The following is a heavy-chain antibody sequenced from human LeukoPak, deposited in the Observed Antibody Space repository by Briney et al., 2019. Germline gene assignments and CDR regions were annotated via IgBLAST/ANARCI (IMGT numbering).Heavy chain of an antibody. D-gene: IGHD3-16*01. V-gene: IGHV3-15*07. CDR3: TTGIDYGGGY. Sequence: GGSLRLSCAVSGFSFTNVWMNWVRQAPGKGLEWVGRIKNKEEGEKTDYAAPVKGRFAISRDDSKATLFLQMNSLKMEDTAIYYCTTGIDYGGGYWGQGTPVSVSS. J-gene: IGHJ4*02. CDR2: IKNKEEGEKT. CDR1: GFSFTNVW.